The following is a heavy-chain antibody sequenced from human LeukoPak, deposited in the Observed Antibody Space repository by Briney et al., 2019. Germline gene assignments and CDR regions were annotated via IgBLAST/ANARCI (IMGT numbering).Heavy chain of an antibody. Sequence: GGSLRLSCAASGFTFSSYGMHWVRQAPGKGLEWVAVISYDGSNKYYADSVKGRFTISRDNSKNTLYLQMNSLRAEDTAVYYCAKVVDTAMVIDYWGQGTLVTVSS. J-gene: IGHJ4*02. CDR2: ISYDGSNK. D-gene: IGHD5-18*01. CDR3: AKVVDTAMVIDY. CDR1: GFTFSSYG. V-gene: IGHV3-30*18.